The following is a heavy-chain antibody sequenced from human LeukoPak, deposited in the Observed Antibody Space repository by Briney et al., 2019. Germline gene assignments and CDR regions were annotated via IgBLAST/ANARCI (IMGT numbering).Heavy chain of an antibody. V-gene: IGHV4-59*12. J-gene: IGHJ4*02. CDR1: GGSISSYY. CDR2: IYYSGST. Sequence: SETLSLTCTVSGGSISSYYWSWIRQPPGKGLEWIGYIYYSGSTNYNPSLKSRVTISVDTSKNQFSLKLSSVTAADTAVYYCAREQDYYDSSGYYETFDYWGQGTLVTVSS. CDR3: AREQDYYDSSGYYETFDY. D-gene: IGHD3-22*01.